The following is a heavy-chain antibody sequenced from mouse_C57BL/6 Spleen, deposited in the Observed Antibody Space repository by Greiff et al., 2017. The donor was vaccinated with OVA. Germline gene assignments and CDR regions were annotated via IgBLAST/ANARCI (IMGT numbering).Heavy chain of an antibody. CDR3: TRLRETDYAMDY. J-gene: IGHJ4*01. D-gene: IGHD1-1*01. Sequence: VQLKQSGAELVRPGASVKLSCTASGFNIKDDYMHWVKQRPEQGLEWIGWIDPENGDTEYASKFQGKATITADTSSNTAYLQLSSLTSEDTAVYYCTRLRETDYAMDYWGQGTSVTVSS. CDR2: IDPENGDT. V-gene: IGHV14-4*01. CDR1: GFNIKDDY.